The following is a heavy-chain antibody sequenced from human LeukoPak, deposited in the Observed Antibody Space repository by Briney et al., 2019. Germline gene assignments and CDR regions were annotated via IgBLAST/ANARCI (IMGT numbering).Heavy chain of an antibody. Sequence: PGRSLRLSCAASGVTFSSYSMNWVRQAPGKGLEWVSYISSSSSTIYYADSVKGRFTISRDNAKNSLYLQMNSLRAEDTAVYYCARDQRVPAAAYYYYYYYMDVWGKGTTVTVSS. V-gene: IGHV3-48*01. CDR2: ISSSSSTI. CDR1: GVTFSSYS. J-gene: IGHJ6*03. D-gene: IGHD2-2*01. CDR3: ARDQRVPAAAYYYYYYYMDV.